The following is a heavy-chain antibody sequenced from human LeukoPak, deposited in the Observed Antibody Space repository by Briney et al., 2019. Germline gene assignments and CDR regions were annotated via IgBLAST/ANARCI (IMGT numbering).Heavy chain of an antibody. J-gene: IGHJ4*02. V-gene: IGHV4-34*01. CDR1: GGSFSGYY. D-gene: IGHD5-18*01. CDR3: ARARYSYGMDY. CDR2: INHSGST. Sequence: PSETLSLTCAVYGGSFSGYYWSWIRQPPGKGLEWIGEINHSGSTNYNPPLKSRVTISVDTSKNQFSLKLSSVTAADTAVYYCARARYSYGMDYWGQGTLVTVSS.